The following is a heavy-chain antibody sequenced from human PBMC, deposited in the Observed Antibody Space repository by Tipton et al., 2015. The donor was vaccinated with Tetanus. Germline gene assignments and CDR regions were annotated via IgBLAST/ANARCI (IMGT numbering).Heavy chain of an antibody. CDR3: ARGSGWADF. D-gene: IGHD6-19*01. V-gene: IGHV4-30-4*01. Sequence: GEALSNGDYYWSWIRQPPGKGLESIGYIYYSGSTYYNPSLKSRVTISADTSRNQFSLTLSSVTAADTAVYYCARGSGWADFWGQGTQVTVSS. CDR2: IYYSGST. J-gene: IGHJ4*02. CDR1: GEALSNGDYY.